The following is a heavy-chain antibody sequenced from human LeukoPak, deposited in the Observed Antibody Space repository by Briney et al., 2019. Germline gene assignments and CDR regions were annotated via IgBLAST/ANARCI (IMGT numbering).Heavy chain of an antibody. CDR1: GGSFSGYF. CDR2: INNNGGT. V-gene: IGHV4-34*01. CDR3: ARAQGRLVPPAY. Sequence: KPSETLSLTCAVYGGSFSGYFWSWIRQPPGKGLEWIGEINNNGGTNYNPSLKSRVTISADTSKKQFSLKLRSVTAADTAVYYCARAQGRLVPPAYWGQGTLVTVSS. J-gene: IGHJ4*02. D-gene: IGHD3-9*01.